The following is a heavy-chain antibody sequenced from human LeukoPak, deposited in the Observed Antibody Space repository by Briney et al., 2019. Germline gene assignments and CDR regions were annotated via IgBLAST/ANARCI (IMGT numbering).Heavy chain of an antibody. CDR1: GYTFTSYY. D-gene: IGHD2-2*01. Sequence: ASVKVSCKASGYTFTSYYMHWVRQAPGQGLEWMGIINPSGGSTSYAQKFQGRVTMTRDMSTSTVYMELSSLRPEDTAVYYCAGDGDSSTSSRYYYYMDVWGKGTTVTVSS. CDR2: INPSGGST. CDR3: AGDGDSSTSSRYYYYMDV. V-gene: IGHV1-46*01. J-gene: IGHJ6*03.